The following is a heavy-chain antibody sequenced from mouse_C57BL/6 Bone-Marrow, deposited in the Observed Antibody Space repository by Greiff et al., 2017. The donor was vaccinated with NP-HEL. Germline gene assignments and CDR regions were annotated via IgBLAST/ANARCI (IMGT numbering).Heavy chain of an antibody. J-gene: IGHJ4*01. V-gene: IGHV1-43*01. CDR3: ARNPHYVYGYYYAIDY. Sequence: VQLQQSGPELVKPGASVKISCKASGYSFTGYYMHWVKQSSEKSLEWIGEINPSTGGTSYNQKFKGKATLTVDQSSSTAYMQLKSLTSEDSAVYYCARNPHYVYGYYYAIDYWGQGTSVTVSS. D-gene: IGHD1-1*01. CDR1: GYSFTGYY. CDR2: INPSTGGT.